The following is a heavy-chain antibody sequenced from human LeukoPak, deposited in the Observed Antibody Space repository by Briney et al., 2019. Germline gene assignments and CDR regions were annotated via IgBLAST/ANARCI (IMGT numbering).Heavy chain of an antibody. D-gene: IGHD5-24*01. Sequence: ASVKVSCKASGYTFTSYDINWVRQAPGQGLEWMGWINTNTGNPTYAQGFTGRFVFSLDTSVSTAYLQISSLKAEDTAVYYCARRGPNRWDWFDPWGQGTLVTVSS. CDR1: GYTFTSYD. CDR3: ARRGPNRWDWFDP. J-gene: IGHJ5*02. CDR2: INTNTGNP. V-gene: IGHV7-4-1*02.